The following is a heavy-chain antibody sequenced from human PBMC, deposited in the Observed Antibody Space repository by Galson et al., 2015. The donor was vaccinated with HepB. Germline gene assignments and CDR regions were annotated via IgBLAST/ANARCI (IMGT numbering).Heavy chain of an antibody. CDR3: AREGDSSGHCGVFDI. CDR1: GFTFSSYT. D-gene: IGHD6-25*01. Sequence: SLRLSCAASGFTFSSYTMNWVRQTPGKGLQWVAVIRPDGGWQHYADPVKGRFTISRDNVKNTLYLEMNGLRVEDTAVYFCAREGDSSGHCGVFDIWGQGTKVTVSS. J-gene: IGHJ3*02. V-gene: IGHV3-30*04. CDR2: IRPDGGWQ.